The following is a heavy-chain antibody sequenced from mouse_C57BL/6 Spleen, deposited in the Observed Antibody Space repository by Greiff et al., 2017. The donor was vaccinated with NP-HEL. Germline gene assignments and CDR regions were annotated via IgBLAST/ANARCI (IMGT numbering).Heavy chain of an antibody. D-gene: IGHD2-2*01. V-gene: IGHV1-80*01. CDR2: IYPGDGDT. J-gene: IGHJ3*01. CDR1: GYASLSYW. CDR3: ARGDYGNDEAWLAY. Sequence: VQLQQSGAELVKPGASVKISCKASGYASLSYWMNWVKQRPGKGLEWIGQIYPGDGDTNYNGKFKGKATLTADKSPSTAYVQLRSLTSGDAAVYFCARGDYGNDEAWLAYWGQGTLVTVSA.